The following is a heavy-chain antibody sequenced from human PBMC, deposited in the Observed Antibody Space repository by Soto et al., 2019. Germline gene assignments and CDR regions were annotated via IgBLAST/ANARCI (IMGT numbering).Heavy chain of an antibody. CDR2: ISSSSSYI. V-gene: IGHV3-21*01. Sequence: EVQLVESGGGLVKPGGSLRLSCAASGFTFSSYSMNWVRQAPGKGLEWVSSISSSSSYIYYADSVKGRFTISRDNAKNSLYLQMNSLRAEDTAVYYCARELGVDDAFDIWGQGTMVTVSS. J-gene: IGHJ3*02. CDR3: ARELGVDDAFDI. D-gene: IGHD2-21*01. CDR1: GFTFSSYS.